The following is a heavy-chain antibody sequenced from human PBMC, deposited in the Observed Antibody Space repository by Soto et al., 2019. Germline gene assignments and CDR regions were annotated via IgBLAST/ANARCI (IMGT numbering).Heavy chain of an antibody. CDR3: ARVSRNRLGSDCSSTSCSPVDP. CDR2: IYYSGST. D-gene: IGHD2-2*01. J-gene: IGHJ5*02. V-gene: IGHV4-31*03. Sequence: SETLSLTCTVSGGSISSGGYYWSWIRQHPGKGLEWIGYIYYSGSTYYNPSLKSRVTISVDTSKNQFSLKLSSVTAADTAVYYCARVSRNRLGSDCSSTSCSPVDPWGQGTLVTVSS. CDR1: GGSISSGGYY.